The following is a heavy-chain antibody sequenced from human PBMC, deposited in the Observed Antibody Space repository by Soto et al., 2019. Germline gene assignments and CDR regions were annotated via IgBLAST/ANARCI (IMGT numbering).Heavy chain of an antibody. D-gene: IGHD3-10*01. CDR1: GFTFSSYG. J-gene: IGHJ6*03. V-gene: IGHV3-33*01. Sequence: QVQLVESGGGVVQPGMSLRLSCAASGFTFSSYGMHWVRQAPGKGLEWVAVIWYDGSNKYYADSVKGRFTLSRDNSKNILYLQMSSLRDEDTAVYYCARDDSITMVRGVSDYYYYMDVWGKGTTVTVSS. CDR3: ARDDSITMVRGVSDYYYYMDV. CDR2: IWYDGSNK.